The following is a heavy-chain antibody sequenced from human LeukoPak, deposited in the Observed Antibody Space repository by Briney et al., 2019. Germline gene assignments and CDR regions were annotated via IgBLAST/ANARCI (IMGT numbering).Heavy chain of an antibody. Sequence: GGSLRLSCAASGFTFSSYTMNWVRQAPGKGLEWVSYIGISSSSIYYADSVKGRFTISRDNAKNSVYLQTNSLRDEDTAVYYCARDYIYGFDIWGQGTMVTVSS. J-gene: IGHJ3*02. D-gene: IGHD2-21*01. CDR2: IGISSSSI. V-gene: IGHV3-48*02. CDR3: ARDYIYGFDI. CDR1: GFTFSSYT.